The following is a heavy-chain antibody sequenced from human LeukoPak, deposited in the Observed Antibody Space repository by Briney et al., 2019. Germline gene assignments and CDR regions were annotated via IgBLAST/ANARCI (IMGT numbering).Heavy chain of an antibody. J-gene: IGHJ6*02. Sequence: GGSLRLSCAASGFTFSSYGMHWVRQAPGKGLEWVAVIWYDGSNKYYADSVKGRFTVSRDNSKNTLYLQMNSLRAEDTAVYYCARVRSFDYYYGMDVWGQGTTVTVSS. CDR3: ARVRSFDYYYGMDV. D-gene: IGHD2/OR15-2a*01. V-gene: IGHV3-33*01. CDR2: IWYDGSNK. CDR1: GFTFSSYG.